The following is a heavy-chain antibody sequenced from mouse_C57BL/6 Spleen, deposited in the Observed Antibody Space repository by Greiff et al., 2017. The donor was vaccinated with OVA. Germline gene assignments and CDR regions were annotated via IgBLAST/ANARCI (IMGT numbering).Heavy chain of an antibody. J-gene: IGHJ3*01. CDR1: GYTFTDYN. CDR3: ARSLYYDYDVPFAY. CDR2: INPNNGGT. V-gene: IGHV1-22*01. D-gene: IGHD2-4*01. Sequence: EVQLQQSGPELVKPGASVKMSCKASGYTFTDYNMHWVKQSHGKSLEWIGYINPNNGGTSYNQKFKGKATLTVNKSSSTAYMELRSLTSEDSAVXYCARSLYYDYDVPFAYWGQGTLVTVSA.